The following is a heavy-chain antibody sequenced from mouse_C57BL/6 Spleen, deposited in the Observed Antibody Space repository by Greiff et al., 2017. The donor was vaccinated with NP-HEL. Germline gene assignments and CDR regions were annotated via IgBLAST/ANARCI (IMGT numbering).Heavy chain of an antibody. CDR1: GFSLTSYG. CDR2: IWSGGST. D-gene: IGHD2-2*01. J-gene: IGHJ1*03. V-gene: IGHV2-2*01. CDR3: ARKNYGYDDWYFDV. Sequence: VKLMESGPGLVQPSQSLSITCTVSGFSLTSYGVHWVRQSPGKGLEWLGVIWSGGSTDYNAAFISRLSISKDNSKSQVFFKMNSLQADDTAIYYCARKNYGYDDWYFDVWGTGTTVTVSS.